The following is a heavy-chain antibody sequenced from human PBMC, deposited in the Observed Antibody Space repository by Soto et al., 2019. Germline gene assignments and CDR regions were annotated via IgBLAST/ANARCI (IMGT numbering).Heavy chain of an antibody. CDR3: ARGLWGAAGDHDGFDI. CDR2: IYHSGST. J-gene: IGHJ3*02. V-gene: IGHV4-4*02. D-gene: IGHD6-13*01. Sequence: QVQLQESGPRLVKPSGTLSLTCAVSGGSIISSNWWSWVRQPPGKGLEWIGEIYHSGSTNYNPSLKSRVIISXXKXKXXFSLKLSSVTAADTAVYYCARGLWGAAGDHDGFDIWGQGTMVTVSS. CDR1: GGSIISSNW.